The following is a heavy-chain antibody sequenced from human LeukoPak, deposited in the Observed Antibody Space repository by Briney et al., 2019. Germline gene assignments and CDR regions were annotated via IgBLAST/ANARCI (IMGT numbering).Heavy chain of an antibody. Sequence: KPSETLSLTCSVSSGSISSYYWSWIRQPPGKGLEWIGYTYYSGSTNYNPSLKSRVTISVDTSKNQISLKLSSVTAADTAVYYCARQDPGIAVSGARYYFDSWGQGALVTVSS. V-gene: IGHV4-59*08. D-gene: IGHD6-19*01. J-gene: IGHJ4*02. CDR3: ARQDPGIAVSGARYYFDS. CDR2: TYYSGST. CDR1: SGSISSYY.